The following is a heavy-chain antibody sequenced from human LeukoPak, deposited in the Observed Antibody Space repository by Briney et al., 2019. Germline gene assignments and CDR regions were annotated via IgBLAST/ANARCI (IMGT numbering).Heavy chain of an antibody. CDR3: AREHALYYYDSSGLNDAFDI. D-gene: IGHD3-22*01. J-gene: IGHJ3*02. Sequence: PGGSLRLSCAASGFTFSSYSMNWVRQAPGKGLEWVSSISSSSSNIYYADSVKGRFTISRDNAKNSLYLQMNSLRAEDTAVYYCAREHALYYYDSSGLNDAFDIWGQGTMVTVSS. V-gene: IGHV3-21*01. CDR1: GFTFSSYS. CDR2: ISSSSSNI.